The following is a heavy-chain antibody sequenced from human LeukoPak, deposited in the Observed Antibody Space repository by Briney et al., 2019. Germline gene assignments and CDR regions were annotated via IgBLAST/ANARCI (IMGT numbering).Heavy chain of an antibody. CDR3: APGPCSSSTCYAAEGY. J-gene: IGHJ4*02. D-gene: IGHD2-2*01. V-gene: IGHV3-23*01. Sequence: GGSLRLSCAASGFTFNIYAMSWVRQAPAKGLEWVSAISGSGGSTYYADSVKGRFTISRDNSKKTLYLQMNSLRAEDTAVYYCAPGPCSSSTCYAAEGYWGQGTLVTVSS. CDR2: ISGSGGST. CDR1: GFTFNIYA.